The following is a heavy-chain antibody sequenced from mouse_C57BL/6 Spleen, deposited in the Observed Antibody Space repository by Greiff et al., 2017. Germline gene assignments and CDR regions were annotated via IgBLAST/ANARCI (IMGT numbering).Heavy chain of an antibody. J-gene: IGHJ2*01. V-gene: IGHV1-7*01. Sequence: QVQLQQPGTELVKPGASVKLSCKASGYTFTSYWMSWVKQRPGQGLEWIGYINPSSGYTKYNQKFKDKATLTADKSSSTAYMQLRSLTCEDSAVYYCAREGVSAGGGHLDYWGQGTTLTVSS. CDR2: INPSSGYT. CDR1: GYTFTSYW. D-gene: IGHD3-3*01. CDR3: AREGVSAGGGHLDY.